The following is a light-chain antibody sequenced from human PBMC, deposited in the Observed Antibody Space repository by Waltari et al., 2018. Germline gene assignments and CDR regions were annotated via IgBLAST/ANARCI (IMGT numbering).Light chain of an antibody. CDR3: SSFAGTNTRLGVL. CDR1: SSDVGGYTF. V-gene: IGLV2-8*01. J-gene: IGLJ2*01. Sequence: QSALTQPPSAPGSRGQSVTIPRTGPSSDVGGYTFVSWSQQHPGKAPKLIIYEVTKRPSGVPDRFSGSKSENTASLTVSGLQTEDEADYYCSSFAGTNTRLGVLFGGGTKLTVL. CDR2: EVT.